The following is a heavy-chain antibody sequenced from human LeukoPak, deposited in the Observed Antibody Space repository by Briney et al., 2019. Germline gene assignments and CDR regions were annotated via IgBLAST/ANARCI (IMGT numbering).Heavy chain of an antibody. CDR3: ARGIAAGMDV. CDR2: MYSGGST. D-gene: IGHD6-13*01. Sequence: GGSLRLSCAASGFTVSSNFMSWVRQAPGKGLERVSVMYSGGSTYYADSVKGRFTISRDNSKNTLYLQMNSLRAEDTAVYYCARGIAAGMDVWGQGTTVTVSS. J-gene: IGHJ6*02. V-gene: IGHV3-66*01. CDR1: GFTVSSNF.